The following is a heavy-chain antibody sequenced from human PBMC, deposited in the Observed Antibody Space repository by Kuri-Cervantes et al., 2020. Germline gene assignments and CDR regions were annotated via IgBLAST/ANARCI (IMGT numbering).Heavy chain of an antibody. V-gene: IGHV3-66*01. CDR3: ARDLLDP. Sequence: GESLKISCAASGFTFSSYGMHWVRQAPGKGLEWVSVIYSGGSTYYADSVKGRFTISRDNSKNTLYLQMNSLRAEDTAVYYCARDLLDPWGQGTLVTVSS. CDR2: IYSGGST. CDR1: GFTFSSYG. J-gene: IGHJ5*02.